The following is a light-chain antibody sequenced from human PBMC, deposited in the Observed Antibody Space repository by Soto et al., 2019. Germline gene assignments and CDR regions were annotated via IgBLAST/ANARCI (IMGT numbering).Light chain of an antibody. CDR2: GAS. V-gene: IGKV3-15*01. Sequence: EIVMTQYPATLSVSPGERATLSCRASQSVSSNVAWYQQKPGQAPRLLIYGASTRATGIPARFSGSGSGTEFTLTISSLQSEEFAVYYCQQYHKWPPWTFGQGNKVDIK. J-gene: IGKJ1*01. CDR3: QQYHKWPPWT. CDR1: QSVSSN.